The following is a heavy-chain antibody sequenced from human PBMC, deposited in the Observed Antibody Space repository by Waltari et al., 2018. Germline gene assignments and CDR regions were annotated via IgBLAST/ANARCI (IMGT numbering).Heavy chain of an antibody. D-gene: IGHD1-7*01. V-gene: IGHV4-4*07. CDR2: IYTSGST. Sequence: QVQLQESGPGLVKPSETLSLTCTVSGGSISSYYWSWIRQPAGKGLEWIGRIYTSGSTNYNPSLKSRVTMSVDTSKNQFSLKLSSVTAADTAVYYCARGGIITGTISEGFDIWGQGTMVTVSS. CDR3: ARGGIITGTISEGFDI. CDR1: GGSISSYY. J-gene: IGHJ3*02.